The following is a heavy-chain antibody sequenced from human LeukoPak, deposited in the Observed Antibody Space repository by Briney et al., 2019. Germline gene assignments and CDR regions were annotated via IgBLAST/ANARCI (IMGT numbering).Heavy chain of an antibody. CDR1: GFTFSGYG. J-gene: IGHJ4*02. V-gene: IGHV3-23*01. CDR2: ISGSGGST. Sequence: GGSLRLSCAASGFTFSGYGMSWVRQAPGKGLKWVSAISGSGGSTYYADSVKGRFTISRDNSKNTLYLQMNSLRAEDTAVYYCAKYSGYDKYYFDYWGQGTLVTVSS. CDR3: AKYSGYDKYYFDY. D-gene: IGHD5-12*01.